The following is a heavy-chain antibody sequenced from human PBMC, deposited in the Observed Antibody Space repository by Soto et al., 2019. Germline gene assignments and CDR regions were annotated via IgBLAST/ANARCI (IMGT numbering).Heavy chain of an antibody. CDR1: GDTFNFYT. CDR3: VTSYGSGYRAFDF. D-gene: IGHD3-10*01. V-gene: IGHV1-69*02. J-gene: IGHJ4*02. CDR2: FNPILSMS. Sequence: QVQLVQSGSDVKKAGASVKVSCKASGDTFNFYTINWVRQAPGLGLEWMGRFNPILSMSNYAQKFEGRVTITADKSTNTAYMELSRLRVEDRAMYYCVTSYGSGYRAFDFWGQGALVTVSS.